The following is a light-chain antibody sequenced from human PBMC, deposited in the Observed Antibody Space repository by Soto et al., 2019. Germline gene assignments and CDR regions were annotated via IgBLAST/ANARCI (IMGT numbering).Light chain of an antibody. CDR1: SSDVGAYKY. CDR2: GVS. CDR3: SSFTGTTTLDV. J-gene: IGLJ1*01. V-gene: IGLV2-14*03. Sequence: LTQPASVSGSPGQSITISCTGTSSDVGAYKYVSWYQQHPGKAPKLIIYGVSNRPSGVSNRFSGSKSGNTAFLTISGLQPEDEADYYCSSFTGTTTLDVFGTGTKVTVL.